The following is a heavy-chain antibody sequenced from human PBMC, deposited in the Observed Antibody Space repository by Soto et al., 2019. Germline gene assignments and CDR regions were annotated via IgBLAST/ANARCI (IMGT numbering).Heavy chain of an antibody. V-gene: IGHV3-33*01. J-gene: IGHJ4*01. CDR3: ARSDRRCSPNCVEFAVY. Sequence: QVQLVESGGGVVQPGRSLRLSCAASGFTFSSYGMHWVRQAPGKGLEWVAVIWYDGSNKYYADSVKGRFTISRDNSKSTLYLQMNSLRAEDTAVYYCARSDRRCSPNCVEFAVYWGQGTLVTVSS. CDR1: GFTFSSYG. D-gene: IGHD2-2*01. CDR2: IWYDGSNK.